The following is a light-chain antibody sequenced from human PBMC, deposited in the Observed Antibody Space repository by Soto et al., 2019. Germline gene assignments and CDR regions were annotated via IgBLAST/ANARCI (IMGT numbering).Light chain of an antibody. CDR1: SSDVGSYNL. J-gene: IGLJ2*01. Sequence: QSVLTQPASVSGSPGQSITISCTGTSSDVGSYNLVSWYQQHPGKAPKLMIYEGSKRPSGVSNRFSGSKSGNTDSLTISGLQAEDEADYYCCSYAGSSTLVFGGGTKVTVL. CDR2: EGS. V-gene: IGLV2-23*01. CDR3: CSYAGSSTLV.